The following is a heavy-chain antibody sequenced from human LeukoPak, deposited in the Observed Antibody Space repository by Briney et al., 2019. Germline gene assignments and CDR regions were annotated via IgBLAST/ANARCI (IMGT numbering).Heavy chain of an antibody. CDR2: ITTGGPNT. Sequence: TGGSLRLSCTASGFTFSSYTMSWVRQAPGKGLKWVSTITTGGPNTYYADSVKGRFTVSRDDSKNTLYLQMNSLRVDDTAAYYCAKDDYGDYVRWFDPWGQGTLVTVSS. CDR3: AKDDYGDYVRWFDP. D-gene: IGHD4-17*01. J-gene: IGHJ5*02. V-gene: IGHV3-23*01. CDR1: GFTFSSYT.